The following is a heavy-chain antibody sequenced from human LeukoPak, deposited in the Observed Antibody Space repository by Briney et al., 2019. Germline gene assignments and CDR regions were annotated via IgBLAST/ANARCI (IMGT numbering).Heavy chain of an antibody. D-gene: IGHD3-10*01. CDR1: GFTFSSYA. V-gene: IGHV3-23*01. Sequence: PGGSLRLSCAASGFTFSSYAMSWVRQAPGKGLEWVSAISGSGGSTYYADSVKGRFTISRDNSKNTLYLQMNSLGAEDTAVYYCAKHSLVQGVPDAFDIWGQGTMVTVSS. J-gene: IGHJ3*02. CDR3: AKHSLVQGVPDAFDI. CDR2: ISGSGGST.